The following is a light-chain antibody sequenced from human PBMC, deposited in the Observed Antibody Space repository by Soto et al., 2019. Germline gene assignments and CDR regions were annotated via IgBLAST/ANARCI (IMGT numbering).Light chain of an antibody. Sequence: QSALTQPASVSGSPGQSITISCTGTSSDVGGYNYVSWYQQHPGKVPKLMIYDVSNRPSGVSNRFSGSKSGNTASLTISGLQAEDEADYYCSSYTSSTRGNYVFGTGTKVTVL. J-gene: IGLJ1*01. CDR3: SSYTSSTRGNYV. V-gene: IGLV2-14*01. CDR2: DVS. CDR1: SSDVGGYNY.